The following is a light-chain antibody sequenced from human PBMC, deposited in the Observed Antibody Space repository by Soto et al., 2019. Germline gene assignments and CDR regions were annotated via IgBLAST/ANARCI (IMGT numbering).Light chain of an antibody. CDR3: QQFGSSPMYT. J-gene: IGKJ2*01. CDR1: QSISSSY. V-gene: IGKV3-20*01. Sequence: EFVLTQSPGTLSLSPGERATLSCRASQSISSSYLVWYQQKPGQAPRLLIYGASSRATGIPDRFSGSGSGTSFTLTISRLEPEDFAVYYCQQFGSSPMYTFVQGTKLEIK. CDR2: GAS.